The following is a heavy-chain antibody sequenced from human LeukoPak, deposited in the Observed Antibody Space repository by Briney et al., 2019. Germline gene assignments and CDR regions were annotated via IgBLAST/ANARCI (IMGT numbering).Heavy chain of an antibody. CDR2: ISYDGSKT. V-gene: IGHV3-30*01. CDR3: ARGGSGSYYYYFYYMDV. Sequence: GGSLRLSCAASGFTFSSHAMHWVRQAPGKGLEWEAIISYDGSKTYYADSVQGRFTISRDNSKNTLYLQMNSLRAEDTAVYYCARGGSGSYYYYFYYMDVWGKGTTVTVSS. CDR1: GFTFSSHA. D-gene: IGHD3-10*01. J-gene: IGHJ6*03.